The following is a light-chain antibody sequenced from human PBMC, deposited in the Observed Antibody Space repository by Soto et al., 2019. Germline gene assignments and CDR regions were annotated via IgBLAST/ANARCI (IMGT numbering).Light chain of an antibody. V-gene: IGLV2-8*01. Sequence: ALTQPPSASGSPGQSVTISCTGTNSDVGGYNYVSWYQQYPGKAPKLIIYEVNERPSGVPDRFSGSKSGNTASLTVSGLPTADEADYYCSSYAGSNWYVFGTGTKVTVL. J-gene: IGLJ1*01. CDR2: EVN. CDR1: NSDVGGYNY. CDR3: SSYAGSNWYV.